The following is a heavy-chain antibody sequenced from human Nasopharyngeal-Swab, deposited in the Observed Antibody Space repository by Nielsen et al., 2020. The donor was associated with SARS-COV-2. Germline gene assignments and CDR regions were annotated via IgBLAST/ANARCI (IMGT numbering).Heavy chain of an antibody. CDR3: AREGGSSGRAGWIDP. Sequence: GGSLRLSCAVSGFTFSSYPMHWVRQAPGKGPEWVAVITPEGAPHAYADSVKDRFTISRDNSKNILYLQMNSLRPDDMGVYYCAREGGSSGRAGWIDPWGQGTLITVSS. CDR1: GFTFSSYP. D-gene: IGHD6-19*01. CDR2: ITPEGAPH. V-gene: IGHV3-30*14. J-gene: IGHJ5*02.